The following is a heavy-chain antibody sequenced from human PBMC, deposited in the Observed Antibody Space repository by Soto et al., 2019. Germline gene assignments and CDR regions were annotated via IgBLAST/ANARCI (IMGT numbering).Heavy chain of an antibody. CDR1: GFTFSSYG. V-gene: IGHV3-33*01. CDR2: IWFDGSNK. D-gene: IGHD3-9*01. Sequence: GGSLRLSCAASGFTFSSYGMHWVRQAPGKGLEWVAVIWFDGSNKFYADSVKGRFTISRDNSKNTLYLQMNSLRAEDTAVYYCARDLLQYTVEYYFDYWGQGTLVTVSS. J-gene: IGHJ4*02. CDR3: ARDLLQYTVEYYFDY.